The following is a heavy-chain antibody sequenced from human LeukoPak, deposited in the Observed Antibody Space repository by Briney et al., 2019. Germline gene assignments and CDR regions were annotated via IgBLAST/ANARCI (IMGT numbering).Heavy chain of an antibody. D-gene: IGHD1-1*01. CDR3: TTDKFRINWSVATNWFDP. Sequence: GGSLRLSCAASGFTFSNAWMSWVRQAPGKGLEWVGRIKSKTDGGTTEYAAPVKHRFTISRDDSKNTPYLQMNSLKTGDTAVYYCTTDKFRINWSVATNWFDPWGQGTLVTVSS. J-gene: IGHJ5*02. CDR1: GFTFSNAW. CDR2: IKSKTDGGTT. V-gene: IGHV3-15*01.